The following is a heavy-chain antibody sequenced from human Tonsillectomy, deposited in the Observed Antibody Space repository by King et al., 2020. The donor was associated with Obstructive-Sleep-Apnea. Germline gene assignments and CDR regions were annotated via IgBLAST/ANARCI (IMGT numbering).Heavy chain of an antibody. J-gene: IGHJ4*02. Sequence: QLVQSGSELKKPGASVKVSCKASGYSFATYGMSWVRQAPGQGLEWMGWINTDTGNPTYAQGFTGRFVFSFDTSVSTAYLEISSLKAEDTAVDYCARGEGGSCSGCRCHGDYLPYWCQGTLVTVSS. D-gene: IGHD2-15*01. V-gene: IGHV7-4-1*02. CDR1: GYSFATYG. CDR3: ARGEGGSCSGCRCHGDYLPY. CDR2: INTDTGNP.